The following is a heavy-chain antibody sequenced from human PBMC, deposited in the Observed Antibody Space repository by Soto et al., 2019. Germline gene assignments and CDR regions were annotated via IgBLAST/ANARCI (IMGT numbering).Heavy chain of an antibody. Sequence: GGSLRLSCAASGFTFSSYAMSWVRQAPGKGLEWVSAISGSGGSTYYADSVKGRFTISRDNSKNTLYLQMNSLRAEDTAVYYCAKAERELGVYYYYYYMDVWSKGTTVTVSS. CDR1: GFTFSSYA. CDR3: AKAERELGVYYYYYYMDV. V-gene: IGHV3-23*01. CDR2: ISGSGGST. D-gene: IGHD7-27*01. J-gene: IGHJ6*03.